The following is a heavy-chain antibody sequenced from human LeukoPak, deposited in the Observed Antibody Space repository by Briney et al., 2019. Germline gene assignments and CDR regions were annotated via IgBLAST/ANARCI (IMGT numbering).Heavy chain of an antibody. D-gene: IGHD4-17*01. Sequence: GGSLRLSXAASGFSFSNAWMSWVRQAPGKGLEWVGRIKSKTDGGTTDYAAPVKGRFTISRDDSKNTLYLQMNSLKTDDTAVYYCTTAIYGEVDYWGQGTLVTVSS. V-gene: IGHV3-15*01. CDR3: TTAIYGEVDY. CDR1: GFSFSNAW. J-gene: IGHJ4*02. CDR2: IKSKTDGGTT.